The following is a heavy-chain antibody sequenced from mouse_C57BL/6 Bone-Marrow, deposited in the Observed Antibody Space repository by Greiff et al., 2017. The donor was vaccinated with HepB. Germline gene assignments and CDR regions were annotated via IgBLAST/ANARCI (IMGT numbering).Heavy chain of an antibody. CDR1: GYSITSGYY. D-gene: IGHD1-1*01. CDR2: ISYDGSN. V-gene: IGHV3-6*01. Sequence: EVKLQESGPGLVKPSQSLSLTCSVTGYSITSGYYWNWIRQFPGNKLEWMGYISYDGSNNYNPSLKNRISITRDTSKNQFFLKLNSVTTEDTATYYCARVDTTVVAKYYFDYWGQGTTLTVSS. J-gene: IGHJ2*01. CDR3: ARVDTTVVAKYYFDY.